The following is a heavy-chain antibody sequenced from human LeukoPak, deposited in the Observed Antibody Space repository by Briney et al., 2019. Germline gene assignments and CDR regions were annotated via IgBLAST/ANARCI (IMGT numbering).Heavy chain of an antibody. J-gene: IGHJ4*01. CDR3: ARNKFDSSGDYWGDY. Sequence: GGSLRLSCAASGFTFSSYAMHWVRQAPGKGLEWVAVISYDGSNKYYADSVKGRFTISRDNTKNMLYLQVNSLRAEDTAVYYCARNKFDSSGDYWGDYWGQGTLVTVSS. CDR2: ISYDGSNK. CDR1: GFTFSSYA. D-gene: IGHD3-22*01. V-gene: IGHV3-30-3*01.